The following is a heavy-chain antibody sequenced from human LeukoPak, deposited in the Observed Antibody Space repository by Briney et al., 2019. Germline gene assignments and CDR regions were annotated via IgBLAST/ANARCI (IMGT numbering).Heavy chain of an antibody. CDR2: ISGSGGST. V-gene: IGHV3-23*01. Sequence: GGSLRLSCAASGFAFSSYAMSWVRQAPGKGLEWVSAISGSGGSTYYADSVKGRFTISRDNSKNTLYLQMNSLRAEDTAVYYCANFVGGRAAPFDYWGQGTLVTVSS. J-gene: IGHJ4*02. D-gene: IGHD3-16*01. CDR1: GFAFSSYA. CDR3: ANFVGGRAAPFDY.